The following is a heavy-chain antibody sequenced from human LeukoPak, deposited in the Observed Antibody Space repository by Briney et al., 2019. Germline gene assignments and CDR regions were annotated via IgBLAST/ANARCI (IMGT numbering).Heavy chain of an antibody. CDR2: IIPIFGTA. CDR1: GGTFSSYA. D-gene: IGHD3-22*01. CDR3: ASSYVSYYDSSGYEVPIDY. Sequence: SVKVSCKASGGTFSSYAISWVRQASGQGLEWMGRIIPIFGTANYAQKFQGRVTITTDESTSTAYMELSSLRSEDTAVYYCASSYVSYYDSSGYEVPIDYWGQGTLVTVSS. V-gene: IGHV1-69*05. J-gene: IGHJ4*02.